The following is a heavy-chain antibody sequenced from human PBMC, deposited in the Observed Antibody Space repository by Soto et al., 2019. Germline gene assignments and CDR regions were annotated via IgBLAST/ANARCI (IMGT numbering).Heavy chain of an antibody. CDR2: IIPIFGTA. V-gene: IGHV1-69*01. CDR1: GGTFSSYA. CDR3: ARDRAKDIVVVPAAIIGFDP. D-gene: IGHD2-2*02. J-gene: IGHJ5*02. Sequence: QVQLVQSGAEVKKPGSSVKVSCKASGGTFSSYAISWVRQAPGQGLEWMGGIIPIFGTANYAQKFQGRVTITADESTRPAYMELSSLRSEDTAVYYCARDRAKDIVVVPAAIIGFDPWGQGTLVTVSS.